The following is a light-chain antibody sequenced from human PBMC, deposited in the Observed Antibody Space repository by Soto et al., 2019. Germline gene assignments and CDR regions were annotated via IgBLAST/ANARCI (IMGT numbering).Light chain of an antibody. V-gene: IGKV3-15*01. J-gene: IGKJ4*01. Sequence: EIVLTQSPGTLSLSPGERATLSCRASQSVSSNLAWYQHKPGQAPRILISGASTGDTGIPARFSGSGSGTEFTLPLSRLQSEDCEIYYCQQYHTSPITFGGGTKVEIK. CDR2: GAS. CDR3: QQYHTSPIT. CDR1: QSVSSN.